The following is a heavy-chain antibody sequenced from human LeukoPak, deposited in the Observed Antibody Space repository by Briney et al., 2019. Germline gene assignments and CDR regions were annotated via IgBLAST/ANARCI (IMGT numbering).Heavy chain of an antibody. CDR2: IYPGDSDT. J-gene: IGHJ4*02. CDR3: ARSLGEVNYFDN. D-gene: IGHD4-23*01. CDR1: GYSFTSYY. Sequence: GASVKLSCKASGYSFTSYYMHWVRQMPGKGLEWMGIIYPGDSDTRYSPSFQGQVTISADKSINTAYLQWSSLEASDTAMYYCARSLGEVNYFDNWGQGTLVTVSS. V-gene: IGHV5-51*01.